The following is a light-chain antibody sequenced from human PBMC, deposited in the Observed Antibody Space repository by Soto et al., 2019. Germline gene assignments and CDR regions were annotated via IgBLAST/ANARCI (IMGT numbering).Light chain of an antibody. Sequence: DIVMTQSPDSLAVSLGERATINCKSSQSVLYSSNNKNYLAWYQQKPGQSPKLLIYWASTRESGVPDRFSGSGSGTDFTLTISSLQAEDVAVDYCQQYYSLWTFGQGTKVEIK. CDR3: QQYYSLWT. J-gene: IGKJ1*01. CDR1: QSVLYSSNNKNY. V-gene: IGKV4-1*01. CDR2: WAS.